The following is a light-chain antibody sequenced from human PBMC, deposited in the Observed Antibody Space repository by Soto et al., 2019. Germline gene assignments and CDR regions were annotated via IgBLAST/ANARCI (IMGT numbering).Light chain of an antibody. Sequence: EIVLTQSPATLSLSPGERATLSCWASQSVNRYLVWYQQKPGQAPRLLMYDASKRATGIPARFSGSGSGTDLTLTISSLEPEDFEVYYCQQRDIWPWTFGQGTKVDIK. CDR3: QQRDIWPWT. CDR2: DAS. J-gene: IGKJ1*01. CDR1: QSVNRY. V-gene: IGKV3-11*01.